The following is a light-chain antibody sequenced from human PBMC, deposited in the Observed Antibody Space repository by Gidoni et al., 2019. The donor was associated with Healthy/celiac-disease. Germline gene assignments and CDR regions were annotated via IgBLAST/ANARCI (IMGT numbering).Light chain of an antibody. Sequence: EIVLTQSPGTLSLPTGQSATLSCRASQSISSSQLAWYQQKPGQAPRPLMYGASSRATGIPDRFSGSGSGTDFTLTISRLEPEDFAVYYCQHFGNFGGGTKVE. CDR3: QHFGN. J-gene: IGKJ4*01. V-gene: IGKV3-20*01. CDR1: QSISSSQ. CDR2: GAS.